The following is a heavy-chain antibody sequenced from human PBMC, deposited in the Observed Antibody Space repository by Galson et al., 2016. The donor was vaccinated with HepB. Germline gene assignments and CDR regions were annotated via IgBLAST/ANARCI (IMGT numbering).Heavy chain of an antibody. D-gene: IGHD2-15*01. Sequence: SLRLSCAASGFTFSSYGIHWVRQAPGKGLEWVAVIWYDGSNKNYADSVKGRSTISRDSSKNTLYLQMNSLRAEDTAVYYCAKDRGLHHWFFDLWGRGTPVTVSS. CDR1: GFTFSSYG. J-gene: IGHJ2*01. CDR3: AKDRGLHHWFFDL. V-gene: IGHV3-33*06. CDR2: IWYDGSNK.